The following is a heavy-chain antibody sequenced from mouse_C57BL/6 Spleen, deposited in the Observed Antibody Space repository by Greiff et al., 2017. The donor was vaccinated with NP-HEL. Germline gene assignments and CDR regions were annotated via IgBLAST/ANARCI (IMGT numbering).Heavy chain of an antibody. Sequence: EVKLVESGGGLVKPGGSLKLSCAASGFTFSDYGMHWVRQAPEKGLEWVAYISSGSSTIYYVDTVKGRFTISRDNAKNTLFLQMTSLRSEDTAMYYCARDHGSSYGYAMDYWGQGTSVTVSS. CDR1: GFTFSDYG. D-gene: IGHD1-1*01. CDR3: ARDHGSSYGYAMDY. CDR2: ISSGSSTI. J-gene: IGHJ4*01. V-gene: IGHV5-17*01.